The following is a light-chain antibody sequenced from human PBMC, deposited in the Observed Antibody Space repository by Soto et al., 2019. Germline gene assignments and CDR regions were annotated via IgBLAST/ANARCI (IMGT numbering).Light chain of an antibody. Sequence: EIVLTQSPGTLSLSLGERATLSCRATQSISSNYLAWFQQKPGQAPRLLIYGASIRATGIPDRFSGTGSGADFTLTIGRLEPEDFAVYYCHQYGNSPPWTFGQGTKVEIK. CDR3: HQYGNSPPWT. V-gene: IGKV3-20*01. J-gene: IGKJ1*01. CDR1: QSISSNY. CDR2: GAS.